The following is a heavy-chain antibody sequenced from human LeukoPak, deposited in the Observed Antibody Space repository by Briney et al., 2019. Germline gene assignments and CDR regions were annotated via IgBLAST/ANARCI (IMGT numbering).Heavy chain of an antibody. CDR3: ARDWGSIKVIADY. J-gene: IGHJ4*02. CDR1: GYTFTSYG. D-gene: IGHD3-16*01. Sequence: ASVKVSCKATGYTFTSYGISWVRQAPGQGLEWMGWISSNSDNTNYAQKLQGRVTMTTDTSTSTAYMELRRLRSDDTGLYFCARDWGSIKVIADYWGQGTMVTVSS. V-gene: IGHV1-18*01. CDR2: ISSNSDNT.